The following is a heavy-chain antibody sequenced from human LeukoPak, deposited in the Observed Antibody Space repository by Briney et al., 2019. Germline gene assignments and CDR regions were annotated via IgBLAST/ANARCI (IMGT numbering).Heavy chain of an antibody. CDR3: ARWTIFGVVRRYFDY. V-gene: IGHV4-34*01. D-gene: IGHD3-3*01. J-gene: IGHJ4*02. Sequence: PSETLSLTCAVYGGSFSGYYWSWIRQPPGKGLEWIGEINHSGSTNYNPSLKSRVTISVDTSKNQFSLKLSSVTAADTAVYYCARWTIFGVVRRYFDYWGQGTLVTVSS. CDR2: INHSGST. CDR1: GGSFSGYY.